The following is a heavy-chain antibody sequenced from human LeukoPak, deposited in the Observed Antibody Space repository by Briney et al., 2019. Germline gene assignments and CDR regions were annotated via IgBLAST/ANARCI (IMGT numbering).Heavy chain of an antibody. CDR3: ARAMYYGSGIYYYYYYMDV. CDR1: GYTFTGSY. D-gene: IGHD3-10*01. V-gene: IGHV1-8*03. CDR2: MNPNSGNT. Sequence: ASVKVSCKASGYTFTGSYMHWVRQAPGQGLEWMGWMNPNSGNTGYAQKFQGRVTITRNTSISTACMELSSLRSEDTAVYYCARAMYYGSGIYYYYYYMDVWGKGTTVTVSS. J-gene: IGHJ6*03.